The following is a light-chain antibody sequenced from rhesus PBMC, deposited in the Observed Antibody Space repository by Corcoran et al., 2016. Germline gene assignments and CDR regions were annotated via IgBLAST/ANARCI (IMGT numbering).Light chain of an antibody. Sequence: DIVMTQTPLSLPITPGEPASISCRSSQSLLHSNGNTYLHWYLQKPGQSPQLLIYGGSNRASGGPDRFSGSGAGTDFTLKISKVEAEDVGVYYCVQAIAFPYSFGQGTKLDIK. CDR2: GGS. V-gene: IGKV2-72*01. CDR3: VQAIAFPYS. CDR1: QSLLHSNGNTY. J-gene: IGKJ2*01.